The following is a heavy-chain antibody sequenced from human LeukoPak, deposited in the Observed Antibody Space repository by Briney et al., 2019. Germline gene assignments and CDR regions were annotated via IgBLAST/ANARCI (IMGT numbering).Heavy chain of an antibody. Sequence: GGSLRLSCAASGFTFSSYAMSWVRQAPGKGLEWVSAISGSGDSTYYADSVKGRFTISRDNSKNTLYLQMNSLRAEDTAVYYCAKDGGVKGDANYYYYYGMDVWGQGTTVTVSS. D-gene: IGHD2-8*02. V-gene: IGHV3-23*01. CDR2: ISGSGDST. J-gene: IGHJ6*02. CDR3: AKDGGVKGDANYYYYYGMDV. CDR1: GFTFSSYA.